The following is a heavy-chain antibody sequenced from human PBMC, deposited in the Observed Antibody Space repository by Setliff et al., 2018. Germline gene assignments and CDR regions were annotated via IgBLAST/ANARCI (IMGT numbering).Heavy chain of an antibody. V-gene: IGHV3-74*01. Sequence: GGSLRLSCAASGFTFSSYWMHWVRQAPGKGLVWVSRVNSDGSSTTYADSVKGRFTMPRDNANNALYLQMNSLTAEDTAVYYCAREMEAAGQRAFDIWGQGTMVTVSS. CDR3: AREMEAAGQRAFDI. CDR1: GFTFSSYW. J-gene: IGHJ3*02. CDR2: VNSDGSST. D-gene: IGHD6-13*01.